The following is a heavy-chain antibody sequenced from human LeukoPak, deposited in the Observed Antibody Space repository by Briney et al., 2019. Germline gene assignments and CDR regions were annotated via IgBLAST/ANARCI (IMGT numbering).Heavy chain of an antibody. Sequence: GGSLRLSCAASGITFSSYWMSWVRQAPGKGLEWVANIKQDGSEKYYVDSVKGRFTISRDNAKNSLYLQMNSLRAEDTAVYYCATWFDSRGSKNYYYMDVWGKGTTVTVSS. D-gene: IGHD3-22*01. CDR1: GITFSSYW. V-gene: IGHV3-7*01. CDR2: IKQDGSEK. J-gene: IGHJ6*03. CDR3: ATWFDSRGSKNYYYMDV.